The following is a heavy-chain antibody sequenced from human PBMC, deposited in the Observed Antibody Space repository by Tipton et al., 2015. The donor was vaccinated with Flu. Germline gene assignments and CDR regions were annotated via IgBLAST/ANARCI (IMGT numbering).Heavy chain of an antibody. CDR2: INHSGGT. CDR3: ARGLGVVVAVAFDI. J-gene: IGHJ3*02. V-gene: IGHV4-34*01. D-gene: IGHD2-15*01. Sequence: TLSLTCAVYGGSFSGYYWSWIRQPPGKGLEWIGEINHSGGTNYNPSLKSRVTISVDTSKNQFSLKLSSVTAADTAVYYCARGLGVVVAVAFDIWGPRDNDHRLF. CDR1: GGSFSGYY.